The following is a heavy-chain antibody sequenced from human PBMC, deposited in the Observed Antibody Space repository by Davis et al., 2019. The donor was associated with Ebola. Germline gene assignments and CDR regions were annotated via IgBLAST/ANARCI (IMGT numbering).Heavy chain of an antibody. V-gene: IGHV2-5*01. J-gene: IGHJ4*02. CDR1: GFSLSTNGVG. CDR2: IYWNDDK. D-gene: IGHD3-22*01. CDR3: AHYYYEKGSSSRLFDF. Sequence: SGPTLVKPTQTLTLTCNFSGFSLSTNGVGVSWIRQPPGKALEWLALIYWNDDKRYSPSLKTRFTITKDTSKNQVVLIMTKMDPVDTATYYCAHYYYEKGSSSRLFDFWGQGALVTVSS.